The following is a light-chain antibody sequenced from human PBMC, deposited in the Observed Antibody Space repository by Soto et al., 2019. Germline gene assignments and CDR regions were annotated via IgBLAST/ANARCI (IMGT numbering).Light chain of an antibody. V-gene: IGKV1-39*01. Sequence: DIQMTQSPSSLSASVGDRVTITCRASQSISSFLNWYQQKPGKAPKVLIYAASRLESGVPSRFSGSGSGTDFTLTISSLQPEDYATYYCQQSYSTPPRYTFGQVTKVDIK. CDR3: QQSYSTPPRYT. CDR1: QSISSF. CDR2: AAS. J-gene: IGKJ2*01.